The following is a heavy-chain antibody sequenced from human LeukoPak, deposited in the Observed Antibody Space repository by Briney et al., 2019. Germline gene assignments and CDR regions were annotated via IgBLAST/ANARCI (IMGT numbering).Heavy chain of an antibody. J-gene: IGHJ6*02. V-gene: IGHV3-7*01. D-gene: IGHD2-15*01. Sequence: GGSLRLSCAASGFTFSSYWMSWVRQAPGKGLEWVANIKQDGSEKYYVDSVKGRFTISRDNAKNSLYLQMNSLRAEDTAVYYCARDIVVVVAATYYYYYGMDVWGQGTTVTVSS. CDR3: ARDIVVVVAATYYYYYGMDV. CDR1: GFTFSSYW. CDR2: IKQDGSEK.